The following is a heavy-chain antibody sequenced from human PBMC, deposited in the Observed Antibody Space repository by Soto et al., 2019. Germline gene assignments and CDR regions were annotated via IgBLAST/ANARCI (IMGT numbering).Heavy chain of an antibody. J-gene: IGHJ3*02. Sequence: EVQLVESGGGLVQPGGSLRLSCAASGFTFSSYSMNWVRQAPGKGLEWVSYISSSSSTIYYADSVKGRFTISRDNAKNSLYLQMNSLRAEDTAVYYCARMEPYCGGDCYSRAFDIWGQGTMVTFSS. CDR3: ARMEPYCGGDCYSRAFDI. D-gene: IGHD2-21*01. CDR1: GFTFSSYS. CDR2: ISSSSSTI. V-gene: IGHV3-48*01.